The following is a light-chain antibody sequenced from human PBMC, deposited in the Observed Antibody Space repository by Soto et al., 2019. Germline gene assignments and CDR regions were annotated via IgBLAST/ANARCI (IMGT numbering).Light chain of an antibody. Sequence: DIQMTQSPSSLSASVGDRVTITCRASQGISNYLAWYQQKPGKVPKLLIYAASTLQSGVPSRFSGSGSVTDFTLTISSLQPEDVATYYCQKYNSAPPTFGQGTKLEIK. J-gene: IGKJ2*01. CDR1: QGISNY. V-gene: IGKV1-27*01. CDR2: AAS. CDR3: QKYNSAPPT.